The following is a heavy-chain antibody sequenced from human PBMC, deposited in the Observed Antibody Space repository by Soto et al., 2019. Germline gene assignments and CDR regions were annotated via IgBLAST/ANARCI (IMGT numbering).Heavy chain of an antibody. CDR1: GFTFSTYG. V-gene: IGHV3-30*03. Sequence: QVQLVESGGGVVQAGGSLGLSCTASGFTFSTYGMHWVRQAPGKGPEWVAVMSHDGSHKAFLDSVKGRFIISRDNSKNTLYLQMNSMRPDDTAVYYFAMLPLISWDHYFSGMDVWGQGTTVIVSS. D-gene: IGHD2-15*01. J-gene: IGHJ6*02. CDR2: MSHDGSHK. CDR3: AMLPLISWDHYFSGMDV.